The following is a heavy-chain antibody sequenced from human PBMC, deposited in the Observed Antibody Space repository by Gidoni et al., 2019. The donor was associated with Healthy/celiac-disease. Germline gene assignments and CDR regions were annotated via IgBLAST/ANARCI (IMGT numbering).Heavy chain of an antibody. Sequence: QVQLQESGPGLVKPSETLSLTCTVSGGPISSYYWSWIRQPPGKGLEWIGYIYYSGSTNYNPSLKSRVTISVDTSKNQFSLKLSSVTAADTAVYYCAGVIAAADTFGWWYFDYWGQGTLVTVSS. D-gene: IGHD6-13*01. CDR2: IYYSGST. J-gene: IGHJ4*02. CDR1: GGPISSYY. V-gene: IGHV4-59*08. CDR3: AGVIAAADTFGWWYFDY.